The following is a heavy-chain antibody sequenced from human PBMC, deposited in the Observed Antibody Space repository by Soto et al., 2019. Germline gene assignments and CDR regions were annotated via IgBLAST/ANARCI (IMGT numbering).Heavy chain of an antibody. CDR3: ARDRGRDCSGGSCYVVDY. CDR2: IKQDGGEK. D-gene: IGHD2-15*01. CDR1: LFTFSSYW. J-gene: IGHJ4*02. Sequence: SLRLSCSASLFTFSSYWMSWVRHSPMKLLEWVANIKQDGGEKDYVDSVKGRFTISRDTSKNQFSLKLSSVTAADTAVYYCARDRGRDCSGGSCYVVDYWGQGTLVTVSS. V-gene: IGHV3-7*03.